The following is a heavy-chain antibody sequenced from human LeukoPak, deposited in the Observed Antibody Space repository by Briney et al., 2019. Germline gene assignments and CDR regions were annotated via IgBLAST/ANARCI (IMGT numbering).Heavy chain of an antibody. CDR1: GFTFSDYY. CDR3: ASTDRDGYNFNY. CDR2: ISSSGSTI. J-gene: IGHJ4*02. D-gene: IGHD5-24*01. V-gene: IGHV3-11*01. Sequence: GGSLRLSCAASGFTFSDYYMSRIRQAPGKGLEWVSYISSSGSTIYYADSVKGRIAISRDNAKNSLYLQMNSLRAEDTAVYYCASTDRDGYNFNYWGQGTLVTVSS.